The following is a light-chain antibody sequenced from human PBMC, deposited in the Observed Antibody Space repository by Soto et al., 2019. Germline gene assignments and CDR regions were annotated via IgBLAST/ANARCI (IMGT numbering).Light chain of an antibody. V-gene: IGKV1-33*01. J-gene: IGKJ4*01. CDR1: QDINKY. CDR3: QQSENGPLT. CDR2: DAS. Sequence: DIQMTQSPSSLSASVGDRITITCQASQDINKYLNWYQQKLGKAPKLLIYDASNLQRGVPSRFSGSGSGTLFSLSISSLQPEDIATYYCQQSENGPLTFGGGTKVDIK.